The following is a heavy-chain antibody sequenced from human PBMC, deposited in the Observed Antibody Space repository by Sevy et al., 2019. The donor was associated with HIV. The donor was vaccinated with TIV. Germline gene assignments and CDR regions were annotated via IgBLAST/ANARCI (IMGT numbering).Heavy chain of an antibody. Sequence: GGSLRLSCAASGFTFDDYAMHWVRQAPGKGLEWVSGISWNSGSIGYADSVKGRFTISRDNAKSSLYLQMNSLRAEDTALYYCAKDINDSSGFDYWGQGTLVTVSS. CDR2: ISWNSGSI. CDR3: AKDINDSSGFDY. CDR1: GFTFDDYA. J-gene: IGHJ4*02. V-gene: IGHV3-9*01. D-gene: IGHD3-22*01.